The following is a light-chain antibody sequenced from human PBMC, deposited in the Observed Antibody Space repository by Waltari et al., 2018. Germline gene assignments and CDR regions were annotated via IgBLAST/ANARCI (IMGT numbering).Light chain of an antibody. V-gene: IGKV1-13*02. CDR3: QQGNSYPYS. CDR2: YAN. Sequence: IQMSQSPSSLSASVGDRVTITCRASQGISSYLNWYQQKPGKAPKLLIYYANSLASGVPSRFSGSGSGTEFTLTISSLQPEDFATYYCQQGNSYPYSFGQGTKVDIK. J-gene: IGKJ2*03. CDR1: QGISSY.